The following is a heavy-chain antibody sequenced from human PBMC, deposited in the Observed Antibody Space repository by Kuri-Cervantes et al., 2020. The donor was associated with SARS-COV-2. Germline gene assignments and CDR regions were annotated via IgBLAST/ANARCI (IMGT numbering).Heavy chain of an antibody. CDR3: ARDYGVYS. D-gene: IGHD4-17*01. Sequence: GGSLRLSCAASGFTVSSNYMSWVRQAPGKGLEWVSVIYSGGSTYNSDSVKGSFTISRDNSKNTLYLEMNSLRAEDTAVYYCARDYGVYSWGQGTLVTVSS. V-gene: IGHV3-66*01. CDR2: IYSGGST. CDR1: GFTVSSNY. J-gene: IGHJ4*02.